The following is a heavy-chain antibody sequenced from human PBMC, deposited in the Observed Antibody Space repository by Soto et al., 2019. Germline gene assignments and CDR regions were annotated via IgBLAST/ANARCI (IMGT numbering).Heavy chain of an antibody. Sequence: PSETLSLTCTVSGGSISSGGYFWSWIRQPPGKGLEWIGHIYNSGTTYNNPSLKSRVTMSVDTSMNQFSLKLSSVTAADTAVYYCTRGPSGDKVDYWGQGALVTVSS. V-gene: IGHV4-30-4*01. D-gene: IGHD7-27*01. J-gene: IGHJ4*02. CDR1: GGSISSGGYF. CDR3: TRGPSGDKVDY. CDR2: IYNSGTT.